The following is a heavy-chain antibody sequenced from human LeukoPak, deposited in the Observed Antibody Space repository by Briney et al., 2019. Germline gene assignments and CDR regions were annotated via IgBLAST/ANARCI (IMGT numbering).Heavy chain of an antibody. Sequence: SETLSLTCTVSGGSISSYYWSWIRQPPGKGLEWIGYIYYSGSTNYIPSLKSRVTISVDTSKNQFSLKLSSVTAADTAVYYCARATETTVVGPIYAFDIWGQGTMVTVSS. J-gene: IGHJ3*02. CDR1: GGSISSYY. CDR3: ARATETTVVGPIYAFDI. D-gene: IGHD4-23*01. CDR2: IYYSGST. V-gene: IGHV4-59*01.